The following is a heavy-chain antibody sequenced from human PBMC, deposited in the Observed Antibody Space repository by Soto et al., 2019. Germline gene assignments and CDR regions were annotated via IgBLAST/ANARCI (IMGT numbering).Heavy chain of an antibody. CDR1: GGSISSYY. J-gene: IGHJ4*02. V-gene: IGHV4-59*01. CDR3: ARGPLGSAYGSGPFDY. CDR2: IYYSGST. D-gene: IGHD3-10*01. Sequence: SETLSLTCTVSGGSISSYYWSWIRQPPGKGLEWIGYIYYSGSTNYNPSLKSRVTISVDTSKNQFSLKLSSVTAADTAVYYCARGPLGSAYGSGPFDYWGQGTLVTVSS.